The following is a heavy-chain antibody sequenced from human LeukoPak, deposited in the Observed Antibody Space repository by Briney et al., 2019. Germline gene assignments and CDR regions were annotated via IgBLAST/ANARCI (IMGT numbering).Heavy chain of an antibody. Sequence: GGSLRLSCAASGFTFSSYGMSWVRQAPGKGLEWVSAISGSGGSTYYADSVKGRFTISRDNSKNTLYLQMNSLRAEDTAVYYCARGPPFGELLYYYMDVWGKGTTVTISS. J-gene: IGHJ6*03. CDR2: ISGSGGST. V-gene: IGHV3-23*01. CDR3: ARGPPFGELLYYYMDV. CDR1: GFTFSSYG. D-gene: IGHD3-10*01.